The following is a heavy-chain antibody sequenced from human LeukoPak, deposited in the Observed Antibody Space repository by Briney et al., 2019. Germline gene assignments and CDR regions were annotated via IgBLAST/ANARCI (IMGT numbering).Heavy chain of an antibody. CDR1: GFTFSSYA. D-gene: IGHD3-10*01. V-gene: IGHV3-30*04. CDR3: AKDIGSYYDY. Sequence: GGSLRLSCAASGFTFSSYAMNWGRQAPGKGLEWVAVISYDGSKKYYADYVKGRFTISRDNSKNTLYLEMNSLRAEDTAVYYCAKDIGSYYDYWGQGILVTVSS. CDR2: ISYDGSKK. J-gene: IGHJ4*02.